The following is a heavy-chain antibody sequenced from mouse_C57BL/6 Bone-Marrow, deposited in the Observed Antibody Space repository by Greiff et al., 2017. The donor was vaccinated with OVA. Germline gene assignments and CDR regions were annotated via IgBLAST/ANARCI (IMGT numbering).Heavy chain of an antibody. CDR3: ARDDPAWFAY. V-gene: IGHV1-82*01. J-gene: IGHJ3*01. CDR2: IYPGDGDT. Sequence: QVQLQQSGPELVKPGASVKISCKASGYAFSSSWMNWVKQRPGKGLEWIGRIYPGDGDTNYNGKFKGKATLTADESSSTAYMQLSSLTSEDSAVYFCARDDPAWFAYWGQGTLVTVSA. CDR1: GYAFSSSW.